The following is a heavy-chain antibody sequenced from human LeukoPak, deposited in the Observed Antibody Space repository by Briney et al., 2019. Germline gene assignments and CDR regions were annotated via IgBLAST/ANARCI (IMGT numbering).Heavy chain of an antibody. J-gene: IGHJ4*02. CDR3: AKVGYSSSWYEVYFDY. CDR2: ISGDGGST. V-gene: IGHV3-43*02. CDR1: GFTFDDYA. D-gene: IGHD6-13*01. Sequence: GGSLRLSCAASGFTFDDYAMHWVRQAPGKGLEWVSLISGDGGSTYYADSVKGRFTISRDNSKNSLYPQMNSLRTEDTALYYCAKVGYSSSWYEVYFDYWGQGTLVTVSS.